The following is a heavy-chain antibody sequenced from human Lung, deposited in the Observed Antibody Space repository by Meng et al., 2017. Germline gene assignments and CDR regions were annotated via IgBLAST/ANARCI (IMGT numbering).Heavy chain of an antibody. D-gene: IGHD4-11*01. CDR1: GGSCSDYY. Sequence: VTHQAGAGGLLQPSATLLPSCVVAGGSCSDYYWSWIRQPPGKGLEWIGEINHSGSTNYNPSLESRVTISVDTSQNNLSLKLSSVTAADSAVYYCARGPTTMAHDFDYWGQGTLVTVSS. CDR2: INHSGST. V-gene: IGHV4-34*01. J-gene: IGHJ4*02. CDR3: ARGPTTMAHDFDY.